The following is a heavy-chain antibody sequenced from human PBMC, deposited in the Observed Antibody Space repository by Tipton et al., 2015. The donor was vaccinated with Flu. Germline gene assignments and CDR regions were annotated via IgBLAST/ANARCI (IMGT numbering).Heavy chain of an antibody. D-gene: IGHD6-19*01. V-gene: IGHV4-34*01. CDR1: GGSFSGYY. CDR2: INHSGST. CDR3: ARVRPITVAGIYFDY. J-gene: IGHJ4*02. Sequence: TLSLTCAVYGGSFSGYYRSWIRQPPGKGLEWIGEINHSGSTNYNPSLKSRVTISVDTSKNQFSLKLSSVTAADTAVYYCARVRPITVAGIYFDYWGQGPLVTVSS.